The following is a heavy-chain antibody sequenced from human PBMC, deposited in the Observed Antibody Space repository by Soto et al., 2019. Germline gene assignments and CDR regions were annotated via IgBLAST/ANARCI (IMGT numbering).Heavy chain of an antibody. CDR2: INPSGGST. J-gene: IGHJ6*02. Sequence: ASVKVSCKASGYTFTSYYMHWVRQAPGQGLECMGIINPSGGSTSYAQKFQGRVTMTRDTSTSTVYMELSSLRSEDTAVYYCARDMRYSSGSHYYYYGMDVWGQGTTVTVSS. CDR1: GYTFTSYY. CDR3: ARDMRYSSGSHYYYYGMDV. D-gene: IGHD3-22*01. V-gene: IGHV1-46*01.